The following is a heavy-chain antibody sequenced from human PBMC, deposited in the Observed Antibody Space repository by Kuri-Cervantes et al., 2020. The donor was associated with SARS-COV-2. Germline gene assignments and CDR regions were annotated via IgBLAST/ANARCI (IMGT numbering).Heavy chain of an antibody. D-gene: IGHD6-13*01. CDR3: ARGRTSSR. Sequence: GSLRLSCAVYGGSFSGYYWSWIRQHPGKGLEWIGEINHSGSTNYNPSLKSRVTISVDTSKNQFSLKLSSVTAADTAVYYCARGRTSSRWGQGTLVTVSS. CDR2: INHSGST. V-gene: IGHV4-34*01. CDR1: GGSFSGYY. J-gene: IGHJ4*02.